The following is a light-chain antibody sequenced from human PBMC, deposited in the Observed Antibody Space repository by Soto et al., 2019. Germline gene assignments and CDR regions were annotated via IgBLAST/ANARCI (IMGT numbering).Light chain of an antibody. CDR2: NTN. V-gene: IGLV8-61*01. J-gene: IGLJ3*02. CDR3: VLYMGGGIWV. Sequence: QAVVTQEPSFSVSPGGTVTLTCGLSSGSVSTSYYPSWHQQTPGQAPRTLIYNTNTRSSGVPDRFSGSILGDKAALTITGAQADDESDYYCVLYMGGGIWVFGGGTKLTVL. CDR1: SGSVSTSYY.